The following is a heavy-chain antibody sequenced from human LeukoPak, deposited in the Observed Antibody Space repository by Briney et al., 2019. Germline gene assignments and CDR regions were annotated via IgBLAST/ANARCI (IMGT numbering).Heavy chain of an antibody. Sequence: GGSLRLSCAASGFTFRSYWMHWVRQASGKGLVWVSRINSDGSSTSYADSVKGRFTISRDNAKNTLYLQMNSLRAEDTAVYYCAREVSGSSYFDYWGQGTLVTVSS. V-gene: IGHV3-74*01. D-gene: IGHD1-26*01. CDR2: INSDGSST. J-gene: IGHJ4*02. CDR3: AREVSGSSYFDY. CDR1: GFTFRSYW.